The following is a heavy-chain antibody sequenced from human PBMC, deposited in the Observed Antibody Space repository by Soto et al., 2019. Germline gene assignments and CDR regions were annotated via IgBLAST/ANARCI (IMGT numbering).Heavy chain of an antibody. V-gene: IGHV3-66*01. D-gene: IGHD5-12*01. CDR2: IYRGGST. CDR3: ARARFGGLAAIFADC. CDR1: GFTVRNNY. J-gene: IGHJ4*02. Sequence: EVQLVGSGGGLVQPGGSLRLSCAGSGFTVRNNYMTWVRQAPGKGLEGVSVIYRGGSTYYAGSVRGRFTIARHTPKNPLYLQRGSLGAEDKAVYYCARARFGGLAAIFADCWGQGTLVTVSS.